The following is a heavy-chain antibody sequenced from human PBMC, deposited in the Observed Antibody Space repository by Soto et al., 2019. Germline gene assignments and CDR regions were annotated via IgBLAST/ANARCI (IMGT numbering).Heavy chain of an antibody. J-gene: IGHJ6*02. Sequence: SVKVSCKASGGTFSTYSISWVRQAPGQGLEWMGGSPPTFGTSKYAQNFQGRVTITADESTSTAYMELSSLRSDDTAVYYCARGGRYHKSSYYYGMDVWGQGTTVTVSS. CDR2: SPPTFGTS. D-gene: IGHD1-20*01. V-gene: IGHV1-69*13. CDR1: GGTFSTYS. CDR3: ARGGRYHKSSYYYGMDV.